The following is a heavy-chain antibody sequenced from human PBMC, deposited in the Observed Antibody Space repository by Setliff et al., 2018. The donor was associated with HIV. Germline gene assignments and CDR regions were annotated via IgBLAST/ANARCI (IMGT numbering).Heavy chain of an antibody. Sequence: SETLSLTCTVSGDSISSYYWTWIRQPPGKGLEWIGYVYYSGSTNYNPSLKSRVTISVDTSKNQFSLKLRSVTAADTAVYYCARLGRAIDRGGYSLRYDYWGQGTLVTVSS. D-gene: IGHD3-22*01. CDR2: VYYSGST. CDR1: GDSISSYY. J-gene: IGHJ4*02. CDR3: ARLGRAIDRGGYSLRYDY. V-gene: IGHV4-59*08.